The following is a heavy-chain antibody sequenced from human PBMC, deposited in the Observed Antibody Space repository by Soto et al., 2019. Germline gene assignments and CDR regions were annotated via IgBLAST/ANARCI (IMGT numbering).Heavy chain of an antibody. D-gene: IGHD3-3*01. Sequence: QVQLVQSGAEVKKPGASVKVSCKASGYTFTSYGISWVRQAPGQGLEWMGWISAYNGNTNYAQKLQGRATMTPDTSTGTAYMELRSLRSDDTAVYYCARERGKRFLEWLGDYWGQGTLVTVSS. V-gene: IGHV1-18*01. CDR3: ARERGKRFLEWLGDY. CDR2: ISAYNGNT. J-gene: IGHJ4*02. CDR1: GYTFTSYG.